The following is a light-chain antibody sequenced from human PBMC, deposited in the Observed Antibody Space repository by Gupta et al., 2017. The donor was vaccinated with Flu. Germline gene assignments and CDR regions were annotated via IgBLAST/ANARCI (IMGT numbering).Light chain of an antibody. CDR1: SNNVGHQG. CDR3: STWDSSLNEAV. Sequence: TTTLSCTGKSNNVGHQGAAWLKKHQGHPPKVRVDRNNNRTSGISERVSASRSGNKAYRNITGLQPEDEADDDCSTWDSSLNEAVFGGGTKVTVL. CDR2: RNN. V-gene: IGLV10-54*04. J-gene: IGLJ3*02.